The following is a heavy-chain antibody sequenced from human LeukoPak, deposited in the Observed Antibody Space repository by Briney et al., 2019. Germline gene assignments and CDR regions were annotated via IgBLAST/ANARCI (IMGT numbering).Heavy chain of an antibody. CDR3: ARGTVGYYDSSGYHDY. J-gene: IGHJ4*02. V-gene: IGHV3-7*05. CDR2: IKQDGSEK. Sequence: GGSLRLSCAASGFTFTNYWMSWVRQAPGRGLEWVANIKQDGSEKDYVDSVKGRFTISRDNAKNSLYLQMNSLRAEDTAVYYCARGTVGYYDSSGYHDYWGQGTLVTVSS. D-gene: IGHD3-22*01. CDR1: GFTFTNYW.